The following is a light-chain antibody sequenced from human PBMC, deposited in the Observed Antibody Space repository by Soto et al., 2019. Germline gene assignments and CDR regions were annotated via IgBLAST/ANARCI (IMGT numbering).Light chain of an antibody. Sequence: EIVLTQSPATLSLSPGERATLSCRASQSVSGCLAWYQQKPGQAPRLLIYDASNRATGIPARFSGSGSGTDFTLTISSLEPEDFATYFCQQLSTYSSFGGGTKVEIK. CDR2: DAS. CDR1: QSVSGC. CDR3: QQLSTYSS. J-gene: IGKJ4*01. V-gene: IGKV3-11*01.